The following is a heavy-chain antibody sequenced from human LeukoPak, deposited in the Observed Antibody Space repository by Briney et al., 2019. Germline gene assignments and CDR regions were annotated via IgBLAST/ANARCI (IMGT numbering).Heavy chain of an antibody. Sequence: GGSLRLSCAASGFTFSNYEMHWVRQAPGKGLEWVSYISSSGSDIYYADSVKGRFTISRDNAKNSLYLQMNSLRAEDTAVYYCARDKGQYCSGGSCYSKGFDYWGQGTLVTVSS. CDR3: ARDKGQYCSGGSCYSKGFDY. CDR2: ISSSGSDI. J-gene: IGHJ4*02. D-gene: IGHD2-15*01. CDR1: GFTFSNYE. V-gene: IGHV3-48*03.